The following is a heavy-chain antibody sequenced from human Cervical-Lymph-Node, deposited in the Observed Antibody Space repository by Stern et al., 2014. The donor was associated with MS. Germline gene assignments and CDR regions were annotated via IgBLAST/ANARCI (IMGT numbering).Heavy chain of an antibody. CDR3: AGSNTIFGGGY. D-gene: IGHD3-9*01. V-gene: IGHV3-7*01. CDR2: IKQDGSEK. CDR1: GFTFSNYW. J-gene: IGHJ4*02. Sequence: EVQLEESGGGLVQPGGSLRLSCAASGFTFSNYWMSWVRQAPGKGLEWVANIKQDGSEKYYVDSVKGRFTISRDNAKNSLYLQMNSLRAEDTAVYYCAGSNTIFGGGYWGQGTLVTVSS.